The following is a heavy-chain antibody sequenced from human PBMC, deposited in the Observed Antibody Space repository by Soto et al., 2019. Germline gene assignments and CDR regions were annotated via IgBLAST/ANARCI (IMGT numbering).Heavy chain of an antibody. Sequence: PGGSLRLSCAASGFTVSDNYMSWVRQAPGKGLEWVSVIYSGATTSYADSVKGRFTVSRDNSKNTLYLQMNSLRVEDTAVYYCAKLRYFDWSSYNWFEYWGQGTPVTVSS. V-gene: IGHV3-53*01. CDR2: IYSGATT. D-gene: IGHD3-9*01. CDR1: GFTVSDNY. CDR3: AKLRYFDWSSYNWFEY. J-gene: IGHJ5*01.